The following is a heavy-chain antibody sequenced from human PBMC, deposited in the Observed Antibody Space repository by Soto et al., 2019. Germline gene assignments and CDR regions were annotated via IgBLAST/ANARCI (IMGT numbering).Heavy chain of an antibody. V-gene: IGHV4-4*02. Sequence: QVQLQESGPGLVKPSGTLSLTCAVSGGPITTNNWWSWVRQPPGKGLEWIGEIYHSGSTNYNPSLKSRVGISIDKSMDQFSLRLSSVTAADTAVYYCARGARAYYYSIDFWGKGTTVTVS. CDR1: GGPITTNNW. D-gene: IGHD3-16*01. CDR3: ARGARAYYYSIDF. CDR2: IYHSGST. J-gene: IGHJ6*03.